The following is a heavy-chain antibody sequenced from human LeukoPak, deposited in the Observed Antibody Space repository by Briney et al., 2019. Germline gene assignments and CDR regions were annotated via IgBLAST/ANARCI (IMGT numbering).Heavy chain of an antibody. J-gene: IGHJ4*02. CDR2: IDNGGST. CDR3: ARDGSARSLGN. V-gene: IGHV3-53*01. D-gene: IGHD6-6*01. Sequence: TGGSLRLSCAASGFTVSINYMSWVRQAPGKGLEWVSVIDNGGSTYYADSVKGRFTISRDNSKNTLYLQMNSLRAEDTAVYYCARDGSARSLGNWGQGTLVSVSS. CDR1: GFTVSINY.